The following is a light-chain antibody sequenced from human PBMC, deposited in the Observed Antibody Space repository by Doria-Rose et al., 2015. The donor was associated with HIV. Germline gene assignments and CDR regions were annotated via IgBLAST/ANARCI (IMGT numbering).Light chain of an antibody. CDR3: HQYGTSWT. Sequence: EIVLTQSPGTLSLSPGERATLSCRASPSFSRTYLAWYQQKPGQAPSLLIYDGSTRATGIPDRFSASGSGTDFTLTINRLEPEDFALYYCHQYGTSWTFGQGTKVEI. V-gene: IGKV3-20*01. J-gene: IGKJ1*01. CDR1: PSFSRTY. CDR2: DGS.